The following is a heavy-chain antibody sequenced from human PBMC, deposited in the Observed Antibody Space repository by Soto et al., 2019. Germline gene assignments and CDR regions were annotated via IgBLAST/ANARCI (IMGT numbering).Heavy chain of an antibody. CDR1: GYSFTSYW. CDR3: ALRGATKSENYYFAY. J-gene: IGHJ4*02. Sequence: EVQLVQSGAEVKKPGESLKISCKGSGYSFTSYWIGWVRQMPGKGLDWMGIIYPGDSDTRYSPSFQGQVTISADKSISTAYLQWSSLKASETAMYYCALRGATKSENYYFAYWDKGNLVTVSS. V-gene: IGHV5-51*03. D-gene: IGHD1-26*01. CDR2: IYPGDSDT.